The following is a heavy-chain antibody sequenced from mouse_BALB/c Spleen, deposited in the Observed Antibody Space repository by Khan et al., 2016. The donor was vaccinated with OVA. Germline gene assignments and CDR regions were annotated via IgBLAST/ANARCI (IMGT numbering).Heavy chain of an antibody. D-gene: IGHD2-2*01. CDR2: INPSNGGT. CDR3: TRSGYGSFVY. CDR1: GYTFTSYY. V-gene: IGHV1S81*02. J-gene: IGHJ3*01. Sequence: VQLQESGAELVKPGASVKLSCKTSGYTFTSYYMYWVKQRPGQGLEWIGEINPSNGGTNFNEKFKSKATLTVDKSSSTAYMQLSSLTSEDSAVYYCTRSGYGSFVYWSQGTLVTVSA.